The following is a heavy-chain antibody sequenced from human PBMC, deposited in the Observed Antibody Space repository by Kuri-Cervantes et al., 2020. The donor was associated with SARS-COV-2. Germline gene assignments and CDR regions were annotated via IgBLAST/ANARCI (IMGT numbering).Heavy chain of an antibody. Sequence: GESLKISCAASGFTFSSYGMHWVRQAPGKGLVWVSRINSDGSSTSYADSVKGRFTISRDNAKNTLYLQMNSLRAEDTAVYYCARAPNYCANGACYFNGFDYWGQGTLVTVFS. V-gene: IGHV3-74*01. CDR1: GFTFSSYG. J-gene: IGHJ4*02. D-gene: IGHD2-8*01. CDR3: ARAPNYCANGACYFNGFDY. CDR2: INSDGSST.